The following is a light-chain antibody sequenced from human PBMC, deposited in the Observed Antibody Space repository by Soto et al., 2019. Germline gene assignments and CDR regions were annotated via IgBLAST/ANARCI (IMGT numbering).Light chain of an antibody. Sequence: VLTQPPSVSVAPGQTARITCGGNNIGSESVHWYQQKPGQAPMVVVYDDSDRPSGIPERFSGSNSGNTATLTISRVEGGDEADYYCQVWHSGGDHSVFGGGTKLTVL. J-gene: IGLJ3*02. CDR2: DDS. V-gene: IGLV3-21*02. CDR3: QVWHSGGDHSV. CDR1: NIGSES.